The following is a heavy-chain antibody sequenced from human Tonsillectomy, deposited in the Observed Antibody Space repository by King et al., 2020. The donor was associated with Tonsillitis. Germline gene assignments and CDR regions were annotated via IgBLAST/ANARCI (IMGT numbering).Heavy chain of an antibody. CDR2: ISNDGRNK. CDR3: AKDYGSGSYYYYYMDV. CDR1: GFTFNNYG. J-gene: IGHJ6*03. Sequence: VQLVESGGGVVQPGGSLRLSCAASGFTFNNYGMHWVRQAPGKGLEWVAVISNDGRNKYYRDSVKGRFTISRDNSKNTLYLQMNSLRAVDTALFYCAKDYGSGSYYYYYMDVWGKGTTVTVSS. D-gene: IGHD1-26*01. V-gene: IGHV3-30*18.